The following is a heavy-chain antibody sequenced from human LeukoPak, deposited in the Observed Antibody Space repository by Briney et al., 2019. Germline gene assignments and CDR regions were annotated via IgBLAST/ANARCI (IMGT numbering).Heavy chain of an antibody. V-gene: IGHV4-59*08. D-gene: IGHD4/OR15-4a*01. Sequence: SETLSLTCTVSGGSISSYYWSWIRQPPGKGLEWIGYIYYSGSTNYNPSLKSRVTISVDTSKNQFSLKLSSVTAADTAVYYCARPPMYMVSPFDYWGQGTLVTVSS. CDR1: GGSISSYY. CDR3: ARPPMYMVSPFDY. CDR2: IYYSGST. J-gene: IGHJ4*02.